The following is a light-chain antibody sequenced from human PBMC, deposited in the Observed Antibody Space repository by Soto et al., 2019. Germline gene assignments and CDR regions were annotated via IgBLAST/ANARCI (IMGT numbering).Light chain of an antibody. CDR1: TSNVESET. CDR2: SNN. Sequence: QAVVTQPPSASGAPGQSVTISCSGSTSNVESETVNWYQQLPGTAPKLVVFSNNRRPSAVPDRFSASKSGTSASLAISNLRPEDEADYYCVAWDANLNGWVFGGGTKLTVL. V-gene: IGLV1-44*01. J-gene: IGLJ3*02. CDR3: VAWDANLNGWV.